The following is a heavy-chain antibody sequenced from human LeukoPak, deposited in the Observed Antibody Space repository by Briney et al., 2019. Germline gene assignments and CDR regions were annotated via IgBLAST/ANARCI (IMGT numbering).Heavy chain of an antibody. CDR2: INHSGST. D-gene: IGHD3-10*01. J-gene: IGHJ5*02. CDR3: ARGLYGSGSYYNWFDP. V-gene: IGHV4-34*01. Sequence: SETLSLTCAVYGGSFSGYYWSWIRQPPGKGLEWIGEINHSGSTNYNPSLKSRVTISVDTSKNQFSLKLSSVTAADTAVYYCARGLYGSGSYYNWFDPWGQGTLVTVSS. CDR1: GGSFSGYY.